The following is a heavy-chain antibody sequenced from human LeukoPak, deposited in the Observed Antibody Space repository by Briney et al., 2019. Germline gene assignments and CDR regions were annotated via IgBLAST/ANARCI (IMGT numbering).Heavy chain of an antibody. CDR2: MNPNSGNT. CDR1: GYTFTSYG. CDR3: ARGRTSRRSYYYYMDV. J-gene: IGHJ6*03. D-gene: IGHD1-14*01. V-gene: IGHV1-8*02. Sequence: GASVKVSCKASGYTFTSYGINWVRQATGQGLEWMGWMNPNSGNTGYAQKFQGRVTMTRNTSISTAYMELSSLRSEDTAVYYCARGRTSRRSYYYYMDVWGKGATVTVSS.